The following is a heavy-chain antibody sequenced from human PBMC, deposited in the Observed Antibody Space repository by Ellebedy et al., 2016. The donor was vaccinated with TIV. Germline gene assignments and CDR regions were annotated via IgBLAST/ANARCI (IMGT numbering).Heavy chain of an antibody. J-gene: IGHJ5*02. CDR3: ARDHPNWFDL. CDR1: GGTFSNYG. V-gene: IGHV1-69*06. Sequence: SVKVSCXASGGTFSNYGISWMRQVPGQGFEWMGGVHPMYNASDYAEKFQGRLRFTADTSTSTVYMEIGSLRSDDTAFYYCARDHPNWFDLWGQGTLVTVSS. CDR2: VHPMYNAS.